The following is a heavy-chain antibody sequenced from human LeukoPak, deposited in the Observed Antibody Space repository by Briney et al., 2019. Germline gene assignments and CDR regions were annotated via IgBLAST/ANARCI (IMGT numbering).Heavy chain of an antibody. Sequence: GGSLRLSCAASGFTFSSYAMSWVRQAPGKGLEWVSAISGSGGSTYYADSVKGRFTISRDNSKNTLYLQMNSLRAEDTAVYYCAKEANIVVVPAAIGGNWGQGTLVTVSS. CDR3: AKEANIVVVPAAIGGN. D-gene: IGHD2-2*02. J-gene: IGHJ4*02. CDR1: GFTFSSYA. CDR2: ISGSGGST. V-gene: IGHV3-23*01.